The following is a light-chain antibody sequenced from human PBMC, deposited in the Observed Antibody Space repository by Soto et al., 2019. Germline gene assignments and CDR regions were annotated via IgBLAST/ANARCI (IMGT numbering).Light chain of an antibody. CDR3: QQYGSSPYT. Sequence: EIVLTQSPGTLSLSPGERAILSCRASQNVSSSYLAWYQQKAGQAPKLLIYGASSRATGIPDRFSGSGSGTDFTLTISRLEPEDFAVYYCQQYGSSPYTFGQGTKLEIK. CDR1: QNVSSSY. V-gene: IGKV3-20*01. CDR2: GAS. J-gene: IGKJ2*01.